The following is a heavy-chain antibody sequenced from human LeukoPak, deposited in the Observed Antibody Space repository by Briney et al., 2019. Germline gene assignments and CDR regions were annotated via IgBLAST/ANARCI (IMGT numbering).Heavy chain of an antibody. CDR3: ARDIGSSAWYLFDS. CDR2: IKQDGSER. Sequence: GGSLRLSCGASGFTLSSYWMSWVRQAPEKGLEWVANIKQDGSERYYVDSVKGRFTISRDNAKNSLYLQMNSLRAEDTAVYYCARDIGSSAWYLFDSWGQGTLVTVSS. J-gene: IGHJ4*02. V-gene: IGHV3-7*03. CDR1: GFTLSSYW. D-gene: IGHD6-19*01.